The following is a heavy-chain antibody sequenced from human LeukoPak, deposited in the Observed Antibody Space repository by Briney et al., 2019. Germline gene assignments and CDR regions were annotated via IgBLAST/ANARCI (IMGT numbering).Heavy chain of an antibody. CDR2: ISSSSSYI. D-gene: IGHD5-18*01. CDR1: GFTFSSYS. J-gene: IGHJ5*02. V-gene: IGHV3-21*01. Sequence: GGSLRLSCAASGFTFSSYSMNWVRQAPGKGLEWVSSISSSSSYIYYADSVKGRFTISRDNAKNSLYLQMNSLRAEDTAVYYCARTRNRGYSYGYSWFDPWGQGTLVTVSS. CDR3: ARTRNRGYSYGYSWFDP.